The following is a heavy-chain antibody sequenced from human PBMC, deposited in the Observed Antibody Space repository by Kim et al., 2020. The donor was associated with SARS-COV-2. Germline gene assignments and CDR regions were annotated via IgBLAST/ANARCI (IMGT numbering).Heavy chain of an antibody. CDR1: GDSLSSDY. CDR2: IYTSGRT. CDR3: ASALGH. J-gene: IGHJ4*02. Sequence: SETLSLTCTVSGDSLSSDYWSWNRQPAGKGLEWIGRIYTSGRTNYNPSLQSRVTMSVDMSKNQFSLKLCSVTAADTAVYYCASALGHWGQGTLASVSS. D-gene: IGHD3-16*02. V-gene: IGHV4-4*07.